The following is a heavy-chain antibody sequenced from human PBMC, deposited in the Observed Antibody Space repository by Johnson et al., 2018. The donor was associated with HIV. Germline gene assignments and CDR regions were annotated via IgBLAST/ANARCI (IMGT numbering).Heavy chain of an antibody. Sequence: QVQLVESGGGLVKPGGSLRLSCAASGSTFDDYGMSWVRQAPGKGLEWVAVISYDGTNKYYADSVKGRFTISSDNSKNTLYLQMNSLRAEDTAVYYCAKDGSWFGEDDAFDIWGQGTMVTVSS. J-gene: IGHJ3*02. CDR3: AKDGSWFGEDDAFDI. CDR1: GSTFDDYG. V-gene: IGHV3-30*18. CDR2: ISYDGTNK. D-gene: IGHD3-10*01.